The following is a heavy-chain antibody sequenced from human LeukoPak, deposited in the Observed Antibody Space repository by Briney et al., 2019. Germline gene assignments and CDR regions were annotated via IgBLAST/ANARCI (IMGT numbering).Heavy chain of an antibody. CDR2: IGGSGGST. CDR3: AKGRTTTVRFLIDY. J-gene: IGHJ4*02. V-gene: IGHV3-23*01. CDR1: GFPFSSYA. D-gene: IGHD4-17*01. Sequence: GGSLRLSCAASGFPFSSYAMSWVRQAPGKGLEWGSAIGGSGGSTYYADAVKGRFTISRDNPTHTLYLQMNSLRAEDTAVYYCAKGRTTTVRFLIDYWGQGTLVTVSS.